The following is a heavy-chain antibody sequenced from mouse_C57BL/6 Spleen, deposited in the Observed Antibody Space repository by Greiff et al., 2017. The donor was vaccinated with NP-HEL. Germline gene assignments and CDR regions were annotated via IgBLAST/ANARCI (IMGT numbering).Heavy chain of an antibody. Sequence: VMLVESGAELVRPGASVKLSCKASGYTFTDYYINWVKQRPGQGLEWIARIYPGSGNTYYNEKFKGKATLTAEKSSSTAYMQLSSLTSEDSAVYFCARSTVVAPFDYWGQGTTLTVSS. D-gene: IGHD1-1*01. CDR3: ARSTVVAPFDY. CDR1: GYTFTDYY. J-gene: IGHJ2*01. V-gene: IGHV1-76*01. CDR2: IYPGSGNT.